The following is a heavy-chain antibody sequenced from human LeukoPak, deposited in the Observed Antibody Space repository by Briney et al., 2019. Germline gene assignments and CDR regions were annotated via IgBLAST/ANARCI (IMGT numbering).Heavy chain of an antibody. CDR3: AKVKYASSQYYFDY. J-gene: IGHJ4*02. Sequence: GSLRLSCAASGFTFSSYVMSWVRQAPGKGLEWVSAISGSGTNTYYADSVKGRFTISRDNSKNTLYLQMNSLRAEDTAVYYCAKVKYASSQYYFDYWDQGTLVTVSS. V-gene: IGHV3-23*01. CDR2: ISGSGTNT. D-gene: IGHD6-13*01. CDR1: GFTFSSYV.